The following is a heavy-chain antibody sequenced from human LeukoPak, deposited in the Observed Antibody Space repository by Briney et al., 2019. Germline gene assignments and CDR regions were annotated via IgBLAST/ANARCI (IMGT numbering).Heavy chain of an antibody. D-gene: IGHD3-16*01. Sequence: PGGSLRLSCAASGFTFSSYWMNWARQAPGKGLEWVASINHNGNVNYYVDSVKGRFTISRDNAKNSLYLQSSNLRAEDTAGYFCAKGGGLDVWGQGATVTGSS. V-gene: IGHV3-7*03. CDR2: INHNGNVN. CDR1: GFTFSSYW. J-gene: IGHJ6*02. CDR3: AKGGGLDV.